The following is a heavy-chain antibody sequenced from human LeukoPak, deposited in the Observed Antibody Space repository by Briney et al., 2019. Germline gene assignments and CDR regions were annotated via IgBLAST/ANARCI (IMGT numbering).Heavy chain of an antibody. CDR3: AKDQIVVVPAAILGVSPIYGMDV. D-gene: IGHD2-2*01. CDR1: GFTFSSYA. J-gene: IGHJ6*02. CDR2: ISGSGGST. Sequence: GGSLRLSCAASGFTFSSYAMSWVRQAPGKGLEWVSAISGSGGSTYYADSVKGRFTISRDNSMNTLYLQMSSLRAEDTAVYYCAKDQIVVVPAAILGVSPIYGMDVWGQGTTVTVSS. V-gene: IGHV3-23*01.